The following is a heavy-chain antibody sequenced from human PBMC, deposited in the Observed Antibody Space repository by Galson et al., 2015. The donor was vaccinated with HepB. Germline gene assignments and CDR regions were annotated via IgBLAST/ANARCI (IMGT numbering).Heavy chain of an antibody. CDR1: GFSLSTSGMC. D-gene: IGHD1-26*01. J-gene: IGHJ5*02. CDR3: AREKSGWELLGWFDP. CDR2: IDWDDDK. V-gene: IGHV2-70*11. Sequence: PALVKPTQTLTLTCTFSGFSLSTSGMCVSWIRQPPGKALEWLARIDWDDDKYYSTSLKTRLTISKDTSKNQVVLTMTNMDPVDTATYYCAREKSGWELLGWFDPWGQGTLVTVSS.